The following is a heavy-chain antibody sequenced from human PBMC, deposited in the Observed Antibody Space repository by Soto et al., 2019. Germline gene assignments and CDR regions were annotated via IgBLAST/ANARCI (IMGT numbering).Heavy chain of an antibody. D-gene: IGHD2-21*02. Sequence: SETLSLTCTLSGASVNSGGYYWNWVRLLPGRGLEWIGYIYFTGNTYYNPSLESRVTISLDTPQNQCSLELNSVSAADPAVYFCVSGDAWGVLLGYWGQGARVALCS. CDR1: GASVNSGGYY. J-gene: IGHJ4*02. CDR3: VSGDAWGVLLGY. CDR2: IYFTGNT. V-gene: IGHV4-31*03.